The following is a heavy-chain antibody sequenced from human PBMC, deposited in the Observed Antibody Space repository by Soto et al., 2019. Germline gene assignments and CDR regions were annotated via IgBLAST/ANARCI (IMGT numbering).Heavy chain of an antibody. CDR3: ARDGGLEIFGVVIGPSYYGMDV. CDR2: INPNSGGT. CDR1: GYTFTGYY. Sequence: QVQLVQSGAEVKKPGASVKVSCKASGYTFTGYYIHWVRQAPGQGLEWMGWINPNSGGTNYAQKFQGWVTMTRDTSISTAYMELSRLRSDDTAVYYCARDGGLEIFGVVIGPSYYGMDVWGQGTTVTVSS. J-gene: IGHJ6*02. V-gene: IGHV1-2*04. D-gene: IGHD3-3*01.